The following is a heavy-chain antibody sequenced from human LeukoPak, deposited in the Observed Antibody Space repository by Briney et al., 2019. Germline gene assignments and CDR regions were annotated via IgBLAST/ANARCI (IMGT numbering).Heavy chain of an antibody. CDR1: GGSISSGSYY. J-gene: IGHJ4*02. CDR2: IYTSGST. V-gene: IGHV4-61*02. CDR3: ARSGYYDFWSGYSHYFDY. Sequence: SQTLSLTCTVSGGSISSGSYYSSWIRQPAGKGLEWIGRIYTSGSTNYNPSLKSRVTISVDTSKNQFSLKLSSVTAADTAVYYCARSGYYDFWSGYSHYFDYWGQGTLVTVSS. D-gene: IGHD3-3*01.